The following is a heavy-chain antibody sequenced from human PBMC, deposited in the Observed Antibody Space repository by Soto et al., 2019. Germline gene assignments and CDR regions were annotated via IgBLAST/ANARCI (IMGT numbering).Heavy chain of an antibody. CDR1: GFTFTSSA. CDR3: AADVPRKVAVAGPARGMDV. Sequence: SVKVSCKASGFTFTSSAVQWVRQARGQRLEGIGWIVVGSGNANYAQKFQERVTITRDMSTSTAYMELSSLRSEDTAVYYCAADVPRKVAVAGPARGMDVWGQGTTVTVSS. V-gene: IGHV1-58*01. J-gene: IGHJ6*02. CDR2: IVVGSGNA. D-gene: IGHD6-19*01.